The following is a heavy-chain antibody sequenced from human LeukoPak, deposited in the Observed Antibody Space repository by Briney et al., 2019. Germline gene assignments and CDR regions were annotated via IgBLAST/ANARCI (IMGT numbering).Heavy chain of an antibody. Sequence: SGPTLVKPTQTLTLTCTFSGFSLSTSGVGVCWIRQPPGKALEWLALIYWNDDKRYSPALKSRLTITKDTSKTQVVLTMSNMDPVDTATYYCAHRRHDILTGYLNYFDYWGQGSLVTVSS. CDR1: GFSLSTSGVG. CDR2: IYWNDDK. CDR3: AHRRHDILTGYLNYFDY. V-gene: IGHV2-5*01. J-gene: IGHJ4*02. D-gene: IGHD3-9*01.